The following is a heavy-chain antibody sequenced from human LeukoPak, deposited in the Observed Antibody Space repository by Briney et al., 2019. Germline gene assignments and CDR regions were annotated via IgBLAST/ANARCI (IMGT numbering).Heavy chain of an antibody. J-gene: IGHJ6*03. Sequence: SETLSLTCGVYGGSFSGYYWSWIRQPPGKGLEWIGEINHSGTTNYNPSLKSRVTISVDTSKNQFSLKLSSVTAADTAVYYCARGLWFGDYLYYYYYMDVWGKGTTVTISS. CDR2: INHSGTT. D-gene: IGHD3-10*01. V-gene: IGHV4-34*01. CDR3: ARGLWFGDYLYYYYYMDV. CDR1: GGSFSGYY.